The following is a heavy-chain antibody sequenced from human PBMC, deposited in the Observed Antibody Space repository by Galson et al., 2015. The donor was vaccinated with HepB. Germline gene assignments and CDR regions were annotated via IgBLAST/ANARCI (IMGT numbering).Heavy chain of an antibody. CDR2: IIPIFGTA. V-gene: IGHV1-69*13. D-gene: IGHD2-2*01. CDR1: GGTFSSYA. J-gene: IGHJ4*02. CDR3: ARDAILTRALGYCSSTSCYDHVHY. Sequence: SVKVSCKASGGTFSSYAISWVRQAPGQGLEWMGGIIPIFGTANYAQKFQGRVTITADESTSTAYMELSSLRSEDTAVYYCARDAILTRALGYCSSTSCYDHVHYWGQGTLVTVSS.